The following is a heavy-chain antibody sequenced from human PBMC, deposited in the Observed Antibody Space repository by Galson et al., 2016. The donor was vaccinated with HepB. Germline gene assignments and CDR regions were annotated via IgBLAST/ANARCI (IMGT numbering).Heavy chain of an antibody. Sequence: SLRLSCAASGFTFSDYYMSWIRQAPWNGLEWVSYISSRGSRIYYGDSVKGRFTISRDNAKNSLYLQMNSLRAEDTAVYYCARDPGSGWYPKYYFDYWGQGTLVTVSS. CDR2: ISSRGSRI. V-gene: IGHV3-11*01. CDR3: ARDPGSGWYPKYYFDY. J-gene: IGHJ4*02. CDR1: GFTFSDYY. D-gene: IGHD6-19*01.